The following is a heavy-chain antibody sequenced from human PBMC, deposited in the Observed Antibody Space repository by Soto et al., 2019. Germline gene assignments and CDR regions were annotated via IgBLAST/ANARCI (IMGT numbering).Heavy chain of an antibody. CDR3: ARPHWVYGTEY. Sequence: QVKLQESGPGLVKPSETLSLTCTVSGGSMTGYFWTWIRQPAGKGLEWIGHVYNSGNTDYNPSLESRITMAVDTSKQQFSLKVKSVTSADTAMYYCARPHWVYGTEYWGQGTLVTVSS. CDR1: GGSMTGYF. CDR2: VYNSGNT. V-gene: IGHV4-4*07. J-gene: IGHJ4*02. D-gene: IGHD2-8*01.